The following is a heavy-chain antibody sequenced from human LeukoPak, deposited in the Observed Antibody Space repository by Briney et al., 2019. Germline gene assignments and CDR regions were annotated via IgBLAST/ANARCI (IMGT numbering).Heavy chain of an antibody. CDR3: ARGSPLDY. J-gene: IGHJ4*02. D-gene: IGHD3-10*01. CDR1: GFTVSSNY. V-gene: IGHV3-53*01. Sequence: GSLRLSCAASGFTVSSNYMSWVRQAPGKGLEWVSVIYSGGSIYYADSVKGRFTISRDSSKNTLYLQMNSLRAEDTAVYYCARGSPLDYWGQGTLVTVSS. CDR2: IYSGGSI.